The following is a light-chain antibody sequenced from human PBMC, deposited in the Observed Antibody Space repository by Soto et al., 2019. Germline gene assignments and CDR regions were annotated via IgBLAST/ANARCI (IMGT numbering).Light chain of an antibody. CDR1: QSVSSK. CDR3: QQYNNWPPFT. CDR2: GAS. V-gene: IGKV3-15*01. Sequence: EIVMTQSPVTLSVSPGERATLSCRASQSVSSKLAWYQQKPGQAPRLLIYGASTRATGIPARFSGSGSGTEFTLTISSLQSEDFAAYYCQQYNNWPPFTFGQGTNLEIK. J-gene: IGKJ2*01.